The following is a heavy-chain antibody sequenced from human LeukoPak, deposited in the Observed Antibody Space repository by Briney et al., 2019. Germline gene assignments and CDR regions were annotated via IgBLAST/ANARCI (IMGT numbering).Heavy chain of an antibody. D-gene: IGHD2-2*01. Sequence: SVKVSCKASGGTFSSYGISWVRQAPGQGLEWMGGIIPIFGTANYAQKFQGRVTITADESTSTAYMELSSLRSEDTAVYYCAREEGAIVVVPAAPSWFDPWGQGTLVTVSS. CDR3: AREEGAIVVVPAAPSWFDP. J-gene: IGHJ5*02. CDR1: GGTFSSYG. CDR2: IIPIFGTA. V-gene: IGHV1-69*13.